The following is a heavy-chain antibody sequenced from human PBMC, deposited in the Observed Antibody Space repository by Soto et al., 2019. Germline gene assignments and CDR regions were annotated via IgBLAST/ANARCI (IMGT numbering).Heavy chain of an antibody. CDR2: ISAHNGNT. CDR1: GYAFTTYG. V-gene: IGHV1-18*01. J-gene: IGHJ4*02. CDR3: VRGRYGDY. D-gene: IGHD1-1*01. Sequence: QVHLVQSGAEVKKPGASVKVSCQGSGYAFTTYGITWVRQAPGQGLEWMGWISAHNGNTNYAQKLQGRVTVTRDTSTSTAYMELRSLRYDDPAGYYCVRGRYGDYWGQGALVTVSS.